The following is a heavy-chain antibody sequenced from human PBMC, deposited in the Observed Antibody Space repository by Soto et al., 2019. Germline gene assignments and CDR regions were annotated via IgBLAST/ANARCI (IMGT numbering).Heavy chain of an antibody. CDR2: IIPILGIA. D-gene: IGHD2-2*01. CDR1: GGTFSSYT. J-gene: IGHJ4*02. CDR3: ALRPINGYCSSTSCLTDY. Sequence: QVQLVQSGAEVKKPGSSVKVSCKASGGTFSSYTISWVRQAPGQGLEWMGRIIPILGIANYAKKFQGRVTITADKSTSTAYMELSSLRSEDTAVYYCALRPINGYCSSTSCLTDYWGQGTLVTVSS. V-gene: IGHV1-69*02.